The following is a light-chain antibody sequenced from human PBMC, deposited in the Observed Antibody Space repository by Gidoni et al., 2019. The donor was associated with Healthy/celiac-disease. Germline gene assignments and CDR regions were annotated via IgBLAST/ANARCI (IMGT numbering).Light chain of an antibody. CDR3: QAWDSSVV. J-gene: IGLJ2*01. CDR2: QDS. V-gene: IGLV3-1*01. Sequence: YELTQPPSVSVSPGQTASITCSGDKLGDKYACWYQQKPGQSPVLVIYQDSKRPSGIPERFSGSNSGNTATLTISGTQAMDEADYYCQAWDSSVVFGGGTKLTVL. CDR1: KLGDKY.